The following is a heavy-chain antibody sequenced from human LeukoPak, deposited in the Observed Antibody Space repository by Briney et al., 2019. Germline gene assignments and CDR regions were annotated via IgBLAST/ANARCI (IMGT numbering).Heavy chain of an antibody. CDR1: GFTFSSYA. V-gene: IGHV3-30*04. J-gene: IGHJ4*02. D-gene: IGHD6-6*01. Sequence: GGSLRLSCAASGFTFSSYAMHWVRRAPGKGLEWVAVISYDGSNKYYADSVKGRFTISRDNSKNTLYLQMNSLRAEDTAVYYCARDLSSSPQPSFDYWGQGTLVTVSS. CDR3: ARDLSSSPQPSFDY. CDR2: ISYDGSNK.